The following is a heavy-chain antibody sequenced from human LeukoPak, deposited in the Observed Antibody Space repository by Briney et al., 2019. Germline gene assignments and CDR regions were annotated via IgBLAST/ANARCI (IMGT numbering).Heavy chain of an antibody. V-gene: IGHV1-2*02. Sequence: ASVKVSCTASGYTFTGYYMHWVRQAPGQGLEWMGWINPNSGGTNYAQKFQGRVTMTRDTSISTAYMELSRLRSDDTAVYYCARVPKRSSTSCYTKTNNFDYWGQGTLVTVSS. CDR1: GYTFTGYY. D-gene: IGHD2-2*02. J-gene: IGHJ4*02. CDR2: INPNSGGT. CDR3: ARVPKRSSTSCYTKTNNFDY.